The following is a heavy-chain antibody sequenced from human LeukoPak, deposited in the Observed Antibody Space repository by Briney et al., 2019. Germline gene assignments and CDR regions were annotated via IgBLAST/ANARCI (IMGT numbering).Heavy chain of an antibody. V-gene: IGHV3-23*01. CDR1: GFTFSNYA. Sequence: GGSLRLSCAASGFTFSNYAMNWVRQAPGKGPEWVSAISSSGGRTFYAASVEGRFTVSRDNSKSTLYLQMSSLRAEDTAVYSCAKVLSQGYPNSWTNWFDSGGQGALVTVSS. CDR3: AKVLSQGYPNSWTNWFDS. CDR2: ISSSGGRT. J-gene: IGHJ5*01. D-gene: IGHD6-13*01.